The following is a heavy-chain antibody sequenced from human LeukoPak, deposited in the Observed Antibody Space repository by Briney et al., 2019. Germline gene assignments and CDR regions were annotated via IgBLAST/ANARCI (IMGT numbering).Heavy chain of an antibody. CDR3: ARDQGYAAY. D-gene: IGHD5-12*01. CDR2: INYSGST. J-gene: IGHJ3*01. V-gene: IGHV4-59*01. Sequence: TSETLYLTCTVSGGSINSYYWNWIRQPPGKGLEWIGYINYSGSTNYNPSLKSRVTISVDTSKNQFSLKLSSVTAADTAVYYCARDQGYAAYWGQGTMVTVSS. CDR1: GGSINSYY.